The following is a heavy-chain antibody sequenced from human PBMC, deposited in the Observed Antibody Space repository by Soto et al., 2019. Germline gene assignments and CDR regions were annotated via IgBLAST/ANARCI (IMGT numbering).Heavy chain of an antibody. CDR2: IIPIFGTA. CDR3: ARESGDWIAFDY. J-gene: IGHJ4*02. Sequence: ASVKVSCKASGGTFSSYAISWVRQAPGQGLEWMGGIIPIFGTANYAQRFQGRVTITADESTSTAYMELSSLRSEDTAVYYCARESGDWIAFDYWGQGTLVTVSS. D-gene: IGHD1-1*01. CDR1: GGTFSSYA. V-gene: IGHV1-69*13.